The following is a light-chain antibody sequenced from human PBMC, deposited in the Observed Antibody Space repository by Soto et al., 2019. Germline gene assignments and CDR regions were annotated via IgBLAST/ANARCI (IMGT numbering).Light chain of an antibody. CDR3: AAWDSSLRELV. V-gene: IGLV1-51*01. CDR2: DNN. Sequence: QSVLTQPPSVSAAPGQRVTISCSGGSSNIGKHSASWYQQLPGTAPKLLIIDNNKRPSGIPDRFSGSKSGTSATLGITGLQTGDEADYYCAAWDSSLRELVFGGGTQLTVL. CDR1: SSNIGKHS. J-gene: IGLJ2*01.